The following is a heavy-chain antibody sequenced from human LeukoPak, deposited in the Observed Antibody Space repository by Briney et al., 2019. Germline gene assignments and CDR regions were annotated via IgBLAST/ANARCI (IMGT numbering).Heavy chain of an antibody. CDR2: IYSGGST. CDR1: GFTFNNFW. V-gene: IGHV3-53*01. Sequence: PGGSLRLSCAASGFTFNNFWMSWVRQAPGKGLEWVSVIYSGGSTYYADSVKGRFTISRDNSKNTLYLQMNSLRAEDTAVYYCARAPGALSGIDYWGQGTLVTVSS. D-gene: IGHD1-14*01. J-gene: IGHJ4*02. CDR3: ARAPGALSGIDY.